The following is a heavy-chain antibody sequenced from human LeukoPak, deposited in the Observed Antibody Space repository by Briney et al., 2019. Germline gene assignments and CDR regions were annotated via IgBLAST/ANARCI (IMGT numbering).Heavy chain of an antibody. CDR2: ISYDGSKK. CDR1: GFTFSSYA. D-gene: IGHD6-6*01. J-gene: IGHJ6*03. CDR3: ARTGIAARPPGGGYYYYMDV. V-gene: IGHV3-30*04. Sequence: PGGSLRLSCAASGFTFSSYAMHWVRQAPGKGLEWVAVISYDGSKKYYADSAKGRFTISRDNSKNTLSLQMNSLRAEDTAAYYCARTGIAARPPGGGYYYYMDVWDKGSTVTVSS.